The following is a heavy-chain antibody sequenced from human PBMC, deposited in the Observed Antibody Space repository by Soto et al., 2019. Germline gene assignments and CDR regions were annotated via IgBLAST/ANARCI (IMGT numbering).Heavy chain of an antibody. CDR1: GFTFSSYA. V-gene: IGHV3-30-3*01. D-gene: IGHD2-15*01. J-gene: IGHJ4*02. CDR2: ISYDGSNK. CDR3: ARDSVGYGPFDY. Sequence: QVQLVESGGGVVQPGRSLRLSCAASGFTFSSYAMHWVRQAPGKGLEWVAVISYDGSNKYYADSVKGRFTISRDNSKNTLYLQMNSLRAEDTAVYYCARDSVGYGPFDYWGQGTLVTVSS.